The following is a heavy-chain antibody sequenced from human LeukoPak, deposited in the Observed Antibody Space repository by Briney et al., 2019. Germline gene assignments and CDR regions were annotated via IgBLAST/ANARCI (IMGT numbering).Heavy chain of an antibody. V-gene: IGHV3-23*01. D-gene: IGHD2-15*01. CDR3: AKDQLNRFCSGGSCSVTHDY. Sequence: ETLSLTCTVSGGSISSYYWSWVRQAPGQGLEWVSSITGSTRTTYYTDSVKGRFIISRDNSKNTLYLQMNSLRAEDTAVYYCAKDQLNRFCSGGSCSVTHDYWGQGTLVTVSS. CDR1: GGSISSYY. CDR2: ITGSTRTT. J-gene: IGHJ4*02.